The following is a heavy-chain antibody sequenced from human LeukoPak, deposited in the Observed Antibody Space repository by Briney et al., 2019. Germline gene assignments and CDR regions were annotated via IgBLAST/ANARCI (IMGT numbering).Heavy chain of an antibody. J-gene: IGHJ4*02. CDR1: GFTFSGSA. D-gene: IGHD3-22*01. V-gene: IGHV3-73*01. CDR3: CTIVVVTN. Sequence: GGSLRPSCAASGFTFSGSAMHWVRQAAGKGLEWVGRIRSKANSYATAYAASVNGRFTISRVDSKNTAYLQMNSLKTEDTAVYYCCTIVVVTNWGQGTLVTVSS. CDR2: IRSKANSYAT.